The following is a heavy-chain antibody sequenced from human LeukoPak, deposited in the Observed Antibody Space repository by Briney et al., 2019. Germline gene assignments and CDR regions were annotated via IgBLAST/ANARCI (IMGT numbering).Heavy chain of an antibody. CDR2: IHHGGNT. CDR3: AREDTAMVMALDY. V-gene: IGHV4-4*02. J-gene: IGHJ4*02. Sequence: SSETLSLTCAVSGGSVSSGNGWTWAGHPPGKGLGCIGEIHHGGNTKYNPSLKSRVTISVDKTKNQFSLKLSSVTAADAAVYYCAREDTAMVMALDYWGQGTLVTVSS. D-gene: IGHD5-18*01. CDR1: GGSVSSGNG.